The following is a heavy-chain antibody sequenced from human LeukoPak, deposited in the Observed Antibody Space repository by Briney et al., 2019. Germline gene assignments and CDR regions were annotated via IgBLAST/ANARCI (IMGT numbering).Heavy chain of an antibody. D-gene: IGHD1-1*01. CDR2: IYSGGST. CDR3: ASDFNNWNDNWFDP. CDR1: GFTVSSNY. J-gene: IGHJ5*02. V-gene: IGHV3-53*01. Sequence: PSGGSLRLSCAASGFTVSSNYMSWVRQAPGKGLEWVSVIYSGGSTYYADSVKGRFTISRDNSKNTLYLQMNSLRAEDTAVYYCASDFNNWNDNWFDPSGQGTLVTVSS.